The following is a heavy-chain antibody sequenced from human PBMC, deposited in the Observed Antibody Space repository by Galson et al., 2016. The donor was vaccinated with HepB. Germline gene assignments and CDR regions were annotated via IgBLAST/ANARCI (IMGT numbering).Heavy chain of an antibody. CDR1: GFTFGDYA. D-gene: IGHD3-22*01. CDR3: TKDSSGYLNYYYGMDV. V-gene: IGHV3-49*03. CDR2: IRSKNYGGTP. Sequence: SLRLSCAASGFTFGDYAMGWFRQAPGKGLEWISVIRSKNYGGTPEYAASVKGRFTISRDDSKSIVYLQMNSLKTEDTAVYYCTKDSSGYLNYYYGMDVWGQGTTVTVSS. J-gene: IGHJ6*02.